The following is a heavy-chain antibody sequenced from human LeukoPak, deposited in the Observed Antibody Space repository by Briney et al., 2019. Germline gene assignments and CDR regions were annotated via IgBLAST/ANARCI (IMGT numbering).Heavy chain of an antibody. CDR3: ARHFALYYYGSGSRNWFDP. J-gene: IGHJ5*02. V-gene: IGHV4-34*01. Sequence: SETLSLTCAVYGGSFSGYYWSWIRQPPGKGLEWIGEINHSGSTNYNPSLKSRVTISVDTSKNQFSLKLSSVTAADTAVYYCARHFALYYYGSGSRNWFDPWGQGTLVTVSS. CDR1: GGSFSGYY. D-gene: IGHD3-10*01. CDR2: INHSGST.